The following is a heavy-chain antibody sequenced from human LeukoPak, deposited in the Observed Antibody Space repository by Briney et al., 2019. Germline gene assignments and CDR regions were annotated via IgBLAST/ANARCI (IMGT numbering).Heavy chain of an antibody. CDR3: ARVDTAMVEY. CDR2: IYYSGST. V-gene: IGHV4-59*12. D-gene: IGHD5-18*01. CDR1: GGSISSYY. Sequence: SETLSLTCTVSGGSISSYYWSWIRQPPGKGLEWIGYIYYSGSTNYNPSLKSRVTISVDTSKNQFSLKLSSVTAADTAVYYCARVDTAMVEYWGQGTLVTVSS. J-gene: IGHJ4*02.